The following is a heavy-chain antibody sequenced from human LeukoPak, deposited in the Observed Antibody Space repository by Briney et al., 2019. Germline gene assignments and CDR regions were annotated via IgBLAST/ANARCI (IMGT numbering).Heavy chain of an antibody. CDR3: ARGFDPTDY. CDR2: IFPGDSDT. J-gene: IGHJ4*02. D-gene: IGHD3-9*01. Sequence: GESLKISCKGSGYSFTNYWIGWVRQMPGKGLEWMGIIFPGDSDTRYNPSFQGQVTISADKSISTAYLQWSSLRSEDTAVYYCARGFDPTDYWGQGTLVTVSS. CDR1: GYSFTNYW. V-gene: IGHV5-51*01.